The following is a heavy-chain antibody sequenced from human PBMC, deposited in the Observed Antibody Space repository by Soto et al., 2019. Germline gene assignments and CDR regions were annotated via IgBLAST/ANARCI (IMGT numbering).Heavy chain of an antibody. Sequence: GGSLRLSCAASGFTFSSYAMHWVRQAPGKGLEWVAVISYDGSNKYYADSVKGRFTISRDNSKNTLYLQMNSLRAQDTAVYYCARALAVFGVVINDPRYYYGMDVWGQGTTVTVSS. CDR1: GFTFSSYA. CDR3: ARALAVFGVVINDPRYYYGMDV. V-gene: IGHV3-30-3*01. J-gene: IGHJ6*02. CDR2: ISYDGSNK. D-gene: IGHD3-3*01.